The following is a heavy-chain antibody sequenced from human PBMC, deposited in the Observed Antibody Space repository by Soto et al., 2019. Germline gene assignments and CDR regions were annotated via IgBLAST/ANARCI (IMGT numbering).Heavy chain of an antibody. CDR1: GYTFSGHY. CDR2: INPNNGGT. J-gene: IGHJ3*02. CDR3: AKVRHGYNWDAFDI. Sequence: QVQLVQSGAEVRRPGASVKVSCKASGYTFSGHYMHWVRQAPGQGLEWMGWINPNNGGTNYTQKFQGRVTMTRDTSINTAYMELSSLISDDTAVYYCAKVRHGYNWDAFDIWGQGTMVTVSS. D-gene: IGHD5-12*01. V-gene: IGHV1-2*02.